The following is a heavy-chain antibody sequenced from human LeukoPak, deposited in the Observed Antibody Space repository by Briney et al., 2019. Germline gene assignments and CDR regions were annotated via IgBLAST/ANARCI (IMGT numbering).Heavy chain of an antibody. J-gene: IGHJ4*02. D-gene: IGHD1-26*01. V-gene: IGHV3-66*01. CDR3: AREGPLWEPHSDY. Sequence: GGSLRLSCAASGFTVSSNYMSWVRQAPGKGLEWVSVIYSGGSTYYADSVKGRFTISRDNSKNTLYLQMNSLRAEDTAVYYCAREGPLWEPHSDYWGQGTLVTVSS. CDR2: IYSGGST. CDR1: GFTVSSNY.